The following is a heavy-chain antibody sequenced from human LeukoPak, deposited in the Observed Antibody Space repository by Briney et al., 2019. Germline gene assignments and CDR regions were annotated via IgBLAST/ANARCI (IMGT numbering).Heavy chain of an antibody. CDR3: ARQLELPYNWFDP. CDR1: GGSISSSSYY. CDR2: IYYSGST. D-gene: IGHD1-1*01. Sequence: SSETLSLTCTVSGGSISSSSYYWGWIRQPPGKGLEWIGSIYYSGSTYYNPSLKSRVTISVDTSKNQFSLKLSSVTAADTAVYYCARQLELPYNWFDPWGQGTLVSVSS. V-gene: IGHV4-39*07. J-gene: IGHJ5*02.